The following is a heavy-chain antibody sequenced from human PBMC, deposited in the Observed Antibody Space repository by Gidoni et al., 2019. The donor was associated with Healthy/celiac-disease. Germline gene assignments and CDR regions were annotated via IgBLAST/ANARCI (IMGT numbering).Heavy chain of an antibody. D-gene: IGHD6-13*01. Sequence: EVQLLESGGGLVKPGRSLRLSCTASGSTFGDYAMSWVRQAPGKGLEWVGFIRSKAYGGTTEYAASVKGRFTISRDDSKSIAYLQMNSLKTEDTAVYYCTRAGYSKTDYWGQGTLVTVSS. CDR2: IRSKAYGGTT. J-gene: IGHJ4*02. CDR3: TRAGYSKTDY. CDR1: GSTFGDYA. V-gene: IGHV3-49*04.